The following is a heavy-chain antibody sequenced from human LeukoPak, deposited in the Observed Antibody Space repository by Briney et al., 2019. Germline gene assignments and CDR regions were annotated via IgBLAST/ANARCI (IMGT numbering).Heavy chain of an antibody. Sequence: SETLSLTCVVSGYSISSGYHWGWIRQPPGKGLEWIGRVYRSGTTYYDPSFKSRVTISVDTSNNQISLEVRSVTAADTAMYYCARENWVFDYWGQGILVTVSS. D-gene: IGHD7-27*01. J-gene: IGHJ4*02. CDR2: VYRSGTT. CDR1: GYSISSGYH. CDR3: ARENWVFDY. V-gene: IGHV4-38-2*02.